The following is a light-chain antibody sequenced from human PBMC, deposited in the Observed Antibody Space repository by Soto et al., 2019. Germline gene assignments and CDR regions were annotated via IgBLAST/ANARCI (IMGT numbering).Light chain of an antibody. CDR1: QSVSSY. J-gene: IGKJ1*01. V-gene: IGKV3-11*01. Sequence: EIELTQSPATLSVSPGGRATLSCRASQSVSSYLAWYQQKPGQAPRLLIYDASNRATGIPARFSGSGSATDFTLTISSLEPEDFAVYYCQQHSNWPWTFGQGTKVDIK. CDR3: QQHSNWPWT. CDR2: DAS.